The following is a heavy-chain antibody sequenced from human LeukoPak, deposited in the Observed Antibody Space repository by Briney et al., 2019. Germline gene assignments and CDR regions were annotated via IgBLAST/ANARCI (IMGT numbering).Heavy chain of an antibody. V-gene: IGHV3-11*06. Sequence: GGSLRLSCAASGFTFSDYYMSWIRQAPGKGLEWVSYISSGGSDTNYADSVKGRFTISRDNAKKSVYLQMNSLRAEDTAVYYCAREEGYSGYDFWYWGQGTLVTVSS. D-gene: IGHD5-12*01. CDR3: AREEGYSGYDFWY. CDR2: ISSGGSDT. J-gene: IGHJ4*02. CDR1: GFTFSDYY.